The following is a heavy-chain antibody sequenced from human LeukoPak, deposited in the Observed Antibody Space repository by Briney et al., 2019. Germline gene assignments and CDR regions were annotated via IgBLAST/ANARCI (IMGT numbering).Heavy chain of an antibody. D-gene: IGHD6-13*01. J-gene: IGHJ5*02. CDR2: INPKSGGT. CDR1: GYTFTGYY. CDR3: ARPQFSIAAAVSYNWCDP. Sequence: ASVKVSCKASGYTFTGYYMHWVRQAPGQGLEWMGWINPKSGGTNNAQKFQGRVTMTRDTFISTAYMELSRLRSDDTAVYYCARPQFSIAAAVSYNWCDPWGQGTLVTVSS. V-gene: IGHV1-2*02.